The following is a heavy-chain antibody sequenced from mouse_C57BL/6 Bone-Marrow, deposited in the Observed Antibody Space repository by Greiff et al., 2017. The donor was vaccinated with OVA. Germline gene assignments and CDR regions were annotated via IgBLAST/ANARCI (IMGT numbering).Heavy chain of an antibody. J-gene: IGHJ2*01. CDR2: IDPETGGT. CDR1: GYTFTDYE. Sequence: VKLLESGAELVRPGASVTLSCKASGYTFTDYEMHWVKQTPVHGLEWIGAIDPETGGTAYNQKFKGKAILTADKSSSTAYMELSSLTSEDSAGYCGTRCYFDYWGQGTTLTVSS. CDR3: TRCYFDY. V-gene: IGHV1-15*01.